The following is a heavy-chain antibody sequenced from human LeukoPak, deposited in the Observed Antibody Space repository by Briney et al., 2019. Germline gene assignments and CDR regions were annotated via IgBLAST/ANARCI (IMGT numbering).Heavy chain of an antibody. Sequence: PSETLSLTCTVSGGSISSSSYYWGWIRHPPGKGLEWIGSIYYSGSTYYNPSLKSRVTISVDTSKNQFSLKLSSVTAADTAVYYCARTSRTVTLYYFDYWGQGTLVTVSS. CDR2: IYYSGST. V-gene: IGHV4-39*01. D-gene: IGHD4-17*01. CDR1: GGSISSSSYY. J-gene: IGHJ4*02. CDR3: ARTSRTVTLYYFDY.